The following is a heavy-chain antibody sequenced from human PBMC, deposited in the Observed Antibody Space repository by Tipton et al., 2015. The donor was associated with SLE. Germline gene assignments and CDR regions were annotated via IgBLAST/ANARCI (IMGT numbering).Heavy chain of an antibody. CDR3: AGTTDFDY. V-gene: IGHV4-39*01. D-gene: IGHD4-17*01. CDR2: IYYSGST. Sequence: TLSLTCTVSGGSISSCSYYWGWIRQPPGKGLEWIGSIYYSGSTYYNPSLKSRVTISVDTSKNQFSLKLSSVTAADTAVYYCAGTTDFDYWGQGTLVTVSS. CDR1: GGSISSCSYY. J-gene: IGHJ4*02.